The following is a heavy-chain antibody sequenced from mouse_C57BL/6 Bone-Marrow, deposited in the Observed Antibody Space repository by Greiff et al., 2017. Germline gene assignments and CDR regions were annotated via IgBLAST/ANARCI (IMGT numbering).Heavy chain of an antibody. V-gene: IGHV1-5*01. J-gene: IGHJ2*01. CDR2: IYPGNSDT. Sequence: EVQLQESGTVLARPGASVKMSCKTSGYTFTSYWMHWVKQRPGQGLEWIGAIYPGNSDTSYNQKFKGKAKLTAVTSASTAYMELSSLTNEDSAGYYCTSRWDEVVYFDYWGQGTTLTVSS. CDR1: GYTFTSYW. D-gene: IGHD1-3*01. CDR3: TSRWDEVVYFDY.